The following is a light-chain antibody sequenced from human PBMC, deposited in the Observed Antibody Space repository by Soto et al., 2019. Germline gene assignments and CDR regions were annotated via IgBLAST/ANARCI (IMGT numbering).Light chain of an antibody. CDR2: GVS. Sequence: EIVLTQSPGTLSLSPGERATLSCRASQSVSSSCLAWYQQKPGQAPRLLIYGVSFRATGIPDRFRGSGSGTDFTLTISRLEPEDFAVYYCQQYGSLSWTFGQGTKVDI. CDR3: QQYGSLSWT. CDR1: QSVSSSC. J-gene: IGKJ1*01. V-gene: IGKV3-20*01.